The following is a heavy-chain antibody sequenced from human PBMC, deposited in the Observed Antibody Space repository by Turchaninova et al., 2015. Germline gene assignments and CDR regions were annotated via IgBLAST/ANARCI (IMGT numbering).Heavy chain of an antibody. D-gene: IGHD1-14*01. Sequence: QVQLQEPGPGLVKPSETLSLTCAVSGYSISSGYYWGWIRQPPGKGLEWIGSIYHSGNTFYNPSLKSRVTISVDTPKNQFSLKLSSVTAADTALYYCARYNTPAFDYWGQGTLVTVSS. CDR1: GYSISSGYY. CDR3: ARYNTPAFDY. V-gene: IGHV4-38-2*01. J-gene: IGHJ4*02. CDR2: IYHSGNT.